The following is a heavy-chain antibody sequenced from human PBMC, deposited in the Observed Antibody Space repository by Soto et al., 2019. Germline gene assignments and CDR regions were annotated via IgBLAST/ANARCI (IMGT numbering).Heavy chain of an antibody. CDR2: ISYDGSNK. Sequence: QVQLVESGGGVVQPGRSLRLSCAASGFTFSSYGMHWVRQAPGKGLEWVAVISYDGSNKYYADSVKGRFTISRDNSKNSLYLHMNSLRAEDTAVYYCAKDRLVVVMDYWGHGTLVTVS. V-gene: IGHV3-30*18. D-gene: IGHD3-22*01. CDR3: AKDRLVVVMDY. J-gene: IGHJ4*01. CDR1: GFTFSSYG.